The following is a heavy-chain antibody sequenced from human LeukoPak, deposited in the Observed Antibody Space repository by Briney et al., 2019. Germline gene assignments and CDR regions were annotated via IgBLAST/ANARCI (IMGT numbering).Heavy chain of an antibody. J-gene: IGHJ4*02. CDR3: ARDLKGSGYYNQFDY. CDR1: GFTFSSYS. Sequence: GGSLRLSCAASGFTFSSYSMNWVRQAPGKGLEWVSSISSSSSYIYYADSVKGRFTISRDNAKNSLYLQMNSLRAEDTAVYYCARDLKGSGYYNQFDYWGQGTLVTVSS. CDR2: ISSSSSYI. D-gene: IGHD3-22*01. V-gene: IGHV3-21*04.